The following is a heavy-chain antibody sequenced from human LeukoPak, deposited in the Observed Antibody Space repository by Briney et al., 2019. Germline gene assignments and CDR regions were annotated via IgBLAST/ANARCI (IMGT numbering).Heavy chain of an antibody. CDR2: ITRSGDT. CDR3: ARLDQLVQDYWYFDL. J-gene: IGHJ2*01. V-gene: IGHV4-34*01. CDR1: GGSFSGYY. Sequence: SETLSLTCAVFGGSFSGYYWSWIRQPPGKGLEWIGEITRSGDTNYNPSLKSRVTMSLDTSNNQFSLRLTFVTAADTAVYYCARLDQLVQDYWYFDLWGQGTLVTVSS. D-gene: IGHD6-13*01.